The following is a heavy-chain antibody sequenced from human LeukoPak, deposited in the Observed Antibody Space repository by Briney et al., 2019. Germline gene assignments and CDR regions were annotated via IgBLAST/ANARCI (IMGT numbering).Heavy chain of an antibody. CDR2: IYYSGST. CDR3: ARDNFGNWFDR. D-gene: IGHD3-3*01. J-gene: IGHJ5*02. CDR1: GGSISSYY. V-gene: IGHV4-59*01. Sequence: PSETLSLTCTVSGGSISSYYWSWIRQPPGKGLEWIGYIYYSGSTNYNPSLKSRVTISVDTSKNQFSLKLSSVTAADTAVYYCARDNFGNWFDRWGQGTLVTVSS.